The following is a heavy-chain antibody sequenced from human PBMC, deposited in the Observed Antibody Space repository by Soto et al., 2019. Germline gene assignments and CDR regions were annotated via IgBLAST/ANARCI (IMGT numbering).Heavy chain of an antibody. V-gene: IGHV6-1*01. J-gene: IGHJ3*02. Sequence: SQTLSLTCAVSGDSVSSNSAAWNWIRQSPSRGLEWLGRTYYRSKWHNDYAVSVKSRITINPGTSKNQFSLQLNSLTPEDTAVYYCARLAADGLDAFDMWGQGTMVTVSS. CDR1: GDSVSSNSAA. D-gene: IGHD6-13*01. CDR2: TYYRSKWHN. CDR3: ARLAADGLDAFDM.